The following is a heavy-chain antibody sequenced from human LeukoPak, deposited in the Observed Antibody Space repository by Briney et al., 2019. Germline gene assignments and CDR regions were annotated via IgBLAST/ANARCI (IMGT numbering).Heavy chain of an antibody. CDR1: GFTFDDYA. CDR2: ISWNSGSI. Sequence: LRLSCAASGFTFDDYALHWVRQAPGKGLEWVSGISWNSGSIGYADSVKGRFTISRDNAKNSLYLQMNSLRAEDTALYYCAKSPGGDDWYYFDYWGQGTLVTVSS. V-gene: IGHV3-9*01. CDR3: AKSPGGDDWYYFDY. J-gene: IGHJ4*02. D-gene: IGHD3-9*01.